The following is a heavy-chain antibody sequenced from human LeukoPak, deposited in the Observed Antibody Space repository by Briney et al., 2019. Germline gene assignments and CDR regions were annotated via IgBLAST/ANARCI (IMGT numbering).Heavy chain of an antibody. CDR3: ARGDDYKFDS. J-gene: IGHJ4*02. CDR1: GYAFTGYY. D-gene: IGHD5-24*01. CDR2: INPNSGDT. Sequence: SVEVSCKASGYAFTGYYIHWVRQAPGQGLEWLGRINPNSGDTDYAQKFQGRVTMTRDTSINTAYVDLSSLKSEDTAVYYCARGDDYKFDSWGQGALVTVSS. V-gene: IGHV1-2*06.